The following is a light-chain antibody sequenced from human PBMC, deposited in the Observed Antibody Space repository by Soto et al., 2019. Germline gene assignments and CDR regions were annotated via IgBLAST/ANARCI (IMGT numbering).Light chain of an antibody. J-gene: IGKJ3*01. CDR1: QGISSY. V-gene: IGKV1-9*01. CDR3: QQLNSYLFT. CDR2: AAS. Sequence: IQLTQSPSSLSASVGDRVTITCRASQGISSYLAWYQQKPGKAPKLLIYAASTLQSGGPSRFSGSGSGTDFTLTISSLQPEDFATYYCQQLNSYLFTFGPGTKVDIK.